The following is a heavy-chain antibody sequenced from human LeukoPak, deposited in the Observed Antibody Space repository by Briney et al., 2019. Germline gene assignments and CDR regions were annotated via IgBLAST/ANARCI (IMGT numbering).Heavy chain of an antibody. CDR3: ARKDIVVVPAASDQNWFDP. Sequence: ASETLSLTCTVSGGSISSYYWSWIRQPPGKGLEWIGYIYYSGSTNYNPSLKSRVTISVDTSKNQFSLKLSSVTAADTAVYYCARKDIVVVPAASDQNWFDPWGQGTLVTVSS. CDR2: IYYSGST. CDR1: GGSISSYY. D-gene: IGHD2-2*01. J-gene: IGHJ5*02. V-gene: IGHV4-59*01.